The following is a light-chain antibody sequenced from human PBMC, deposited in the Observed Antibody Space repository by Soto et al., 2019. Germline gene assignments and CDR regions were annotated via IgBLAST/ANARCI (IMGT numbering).Light chain of an antibody. J-gene: IGKJ4*01. CDR1: QSVSSNF. CDR3: QQYVSSLT. CDR2: GAS. V-gene: IGKV3-20*01. Sequence: EIVLTQSPGTLSLSPGERATLSCRASQSVSSNFLAWYQQKPGQAPRLLIYGASSRATGVPDRFSGSGSGTDLPLTIGRLEPEDFAVSYCQQYVSSLTLGGGPQVAIK.